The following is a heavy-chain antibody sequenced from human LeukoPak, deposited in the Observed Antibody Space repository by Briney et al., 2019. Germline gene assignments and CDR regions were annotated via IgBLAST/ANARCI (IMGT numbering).Heavy chain of an antibody. D-gene: IGHD3-10*01. V-gene: IGHV3-74*01. CDR3: ARDHHYYGSGTAVPS. J-gene: IGHJ4*02. CDR2: INSEGSST. Sequence: TGGSLRLSCAASGFTFSSYWMHWVRQAPGKRLVWVSRINSEGSSTNYADSVKGRFTISRDNAKNTLYLQMNSLRAEDTAVYYCARDHHYYGSGTAVPSWGQGTLVTVSS. CDR1: GFTFSSYW.